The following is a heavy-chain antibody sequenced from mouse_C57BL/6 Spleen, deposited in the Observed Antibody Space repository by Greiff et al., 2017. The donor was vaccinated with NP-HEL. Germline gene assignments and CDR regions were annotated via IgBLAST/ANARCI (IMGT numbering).Heavy chain of an antibody. CDR3: ARNLITTVDYVDY. V-gene: IGHV1-55*01. Sequence: VQLQQPGAELVKPGASVKMSCKASGYTFTSYWITWVKQRPGQGLEWIGDIYPGSGSTNYNEQFKSKATLTVDTSSSTAYMQLSSLTSEDSAVYDCARNLITTVDYVDYWGQGTTLTVSA. J-gene: IGHJ2*01. CDR2: IYPGSGST. D-gene: IGHD1-1*01. CDR1: GYTFTSYW.